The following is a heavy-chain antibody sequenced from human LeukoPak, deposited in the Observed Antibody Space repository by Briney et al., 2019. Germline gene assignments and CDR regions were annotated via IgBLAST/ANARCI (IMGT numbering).Heavy chain of an antibody. D-gene: IGHD1-26*01. V-gene: IGHV4-39*07. J-gene: IGHJ4*02. Sequence: SETLSLTCTLSGGSISSSSDYWGWIRQPPGEGLEWIGSIYYSGSTYYNPSLKSRVTISVDTSKNQFSLKLSCVTAADTAVYYCARMGKGYFDYWGQGNLVTVSS. CDR2: IYYSGST. CDR1: GGSISSSSDY. CDR3: ARMGKGYFDY.